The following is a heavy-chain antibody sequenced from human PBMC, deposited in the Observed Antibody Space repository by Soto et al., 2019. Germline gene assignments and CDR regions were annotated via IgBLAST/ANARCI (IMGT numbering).Heavy chain of an antibody. V-gene: IGHV1-18*01. D-gene: IGHD2-8*01. CDR3: ARSDLLMLSTKQVDY. CDR1: GYTFTSYG. Sequence: QVQLVQSGAEVKKPGASVKVSCKASGYTFTSYGISWVRQAPGQGLEWMGWISAYNGNTNYAQKLQGRVTMTTDTSTRTADMELRTLRSDDTSVYYCARSDLLMLSTKQVDYWGQGTLVTVSS. CDR2: ISAYNGNT. J-gene: IGHJ4*02.